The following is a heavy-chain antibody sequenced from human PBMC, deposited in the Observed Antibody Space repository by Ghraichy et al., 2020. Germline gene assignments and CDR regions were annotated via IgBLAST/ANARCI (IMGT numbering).Heavy chain of an antibody. CDR2: ISSSSSYI. J-gene: IGHJ4*02. V-gene: IGHV3-21*01. CDR1: GFTFSSYS. Sequence: GESLNISCAASGFTFSSYSMSWVRQAPRKGLERVSSISSSSSYIYYADSVKGRFTISRDNAKNSLYLQMNSLRAEDTAVYYCASRYCSGGSCYGFDYWGQVFLVTVSS. CDR3: ASRYCSGGSCYGFDY. D-gene: IGHD2-15*01.